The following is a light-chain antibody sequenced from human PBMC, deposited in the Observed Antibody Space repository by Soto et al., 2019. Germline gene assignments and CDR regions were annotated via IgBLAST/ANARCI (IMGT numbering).Light chain of an antibody. CDR2: DVS. Sequence: QSALTQPASVSGSPGQSITISCTGASSDVGDYNYVSWYQQHPGKAPKLMIYDVSSRPSGVSNRFSGSKSGNTASLTISGLQAEDEADYYCSSYSSSNTPVLFGGGTKLTVL. J-gene: IGLJ2*01. V-gene: IGLV2-14*01. CDR3: SSYSSSNTPVL. CDR1: SSDVGDYNY.